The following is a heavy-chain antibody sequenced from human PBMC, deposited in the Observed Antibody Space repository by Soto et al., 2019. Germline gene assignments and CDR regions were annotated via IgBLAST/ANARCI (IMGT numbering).Heavy chain of an antibody. CDR1: GGSISSYY. CDR3: AREQSYGSGRYYAWYNWFDP. V-gene: IGHV4-59*01. Sequence: SETLSLTCTVSGGSISSYYWSWIRQPPGKGLEWIGYIYYSGSTNYNPSLKSRVTISVDTSKNQFSLKLSSVTAADTAVYYCAREQSYGSGRYYAWYNWFDPWGQGPLVTV. J-gene: IGHJ5*02. D-gene: IGHD3-10*01. CDR2: IYYSGST.